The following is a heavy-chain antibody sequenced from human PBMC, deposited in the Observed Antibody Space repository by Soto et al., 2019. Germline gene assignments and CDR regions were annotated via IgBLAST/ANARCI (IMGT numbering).Heavy chain of an antibody. CDR2: ISGTGDNT. D-gene: IGHD3-22*01. CDR3: AKTYYYERSGHWCDY. J-gene: IGHJ4*02. CDR1: GFTFSSYA. V-gene: IGHV3-23*01. Sequence: EVQLLESGGGLVQPGGSLRLSCAASGFTFSSYAMTWVRQAPGKGLEWVSVISGTGDNTDYADSVKGRFTISRDNSKDSVYLQMNSLGAEDTAVYYCAKTYYYERSGHWCDYWGQGTLVTVSS.